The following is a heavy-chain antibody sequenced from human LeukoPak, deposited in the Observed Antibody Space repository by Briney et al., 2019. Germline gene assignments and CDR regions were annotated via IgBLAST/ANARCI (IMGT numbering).Heavy chain of an antibody. D-gene: IGHD3-3*01. Sequence: GCSLRLSCAASGFTLSNAWMVWVRQAPGGGLDWVGSIKSKTDGGTTDYAAPVKGRFTISRDDSKNTLYLQMNSLKTEDTAVYYCTTGRSGHWGQGTLVTVSS. J-gene: IGHJ1*01. CDR3: TTGRSGH. CDR2: IKSKTDGGTT. V-gene: IGHV3-15*01. CDR1: GFTLSNAW.